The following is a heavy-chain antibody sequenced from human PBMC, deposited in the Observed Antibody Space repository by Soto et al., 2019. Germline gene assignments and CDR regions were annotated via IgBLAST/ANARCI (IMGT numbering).Heavy chain of an antibody. Sequence: QVQLVESGGGVVQPGRSLRLSCAASGFIFGGNGMHWVRQAPGKGLEWVAMIWFDGSQQRYADSVQGRFIISRDNSKSRLDLEMNSLRVEDTAVYYGARAIGENADFDWGPGNLVTVSS. V-gene: IGHV3-33*01. D-gene: IGHD3-3*01. CDR1: GFIFGGNG. CDR2: IWFDGSQQ. CDR3: ARAIGENADFD. J-gene: IGHJ4*01.